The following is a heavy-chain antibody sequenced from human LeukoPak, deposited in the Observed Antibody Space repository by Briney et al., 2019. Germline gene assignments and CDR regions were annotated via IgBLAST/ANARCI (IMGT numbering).Heavy chain of an antibody. CDR2: IYTSGST. CDR3: ARDLIIGWSGYYGGGYMDV. J-gene: IGHJ6*03. D-gene: IGHD3-3*01. V-gene: IGHV4-4*07. Sequence: SETLSLTCTVSGGSISSYYWSWIRQPAGKGLEWIGRIYTSGSTNYNPSLKSRVTMSVDTSKNQFSLKLSSVTAADTAVYYCARDLIIGWSGYYGGGYMDVWGKGTTVTVSS. CDR1: GGSISSYY.